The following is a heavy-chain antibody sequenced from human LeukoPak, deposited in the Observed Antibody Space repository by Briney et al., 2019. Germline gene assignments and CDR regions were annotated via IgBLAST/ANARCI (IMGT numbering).Heavy chain of an antibody. D-gene: IGHD3-3*01. CDR3: VRDQFS. CDR2: TYSGET. V-gene: IGHV3-66*01. J-gene: IGHJ6*02. Sequence: GGSLRLSCAASGFTVSNNYMSWVRQAPGRLEWLSVTYSGETQYADSVKGRFTISRDDSKNALYLQMNSLRAEDTAIYYCVRDQFSWGQGTTVTVSS. CDR1: GFTVSNNY.